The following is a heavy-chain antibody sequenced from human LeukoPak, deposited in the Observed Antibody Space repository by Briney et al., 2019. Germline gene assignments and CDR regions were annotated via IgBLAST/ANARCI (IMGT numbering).Heavy chain of an antibody. CDR1: GGSISSGDYY. CDR3: ARVSVVRGVPFDY. V-gene: IGHV4-30-4*08. Sequence: PSETLSLTCTVSGGSISSGDYYWSWIRQPPGKGLEWIGYIYYSGSTYYNPSLKSRVTISVDTSKNQFSLKLSSVTAADTAVYYCARVSVVRGVPFDYWGQGTLVTVSS. J-gene: IGHJ4*02. CDR2: IYYSGST. D-gene: IGHD3-10*01.